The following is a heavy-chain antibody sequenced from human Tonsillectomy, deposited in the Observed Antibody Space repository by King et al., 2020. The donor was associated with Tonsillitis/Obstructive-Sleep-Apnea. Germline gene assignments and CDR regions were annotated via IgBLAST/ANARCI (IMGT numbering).Heavy chain of an antibody. Sequence: QLVQSGAEVKKPGASVKVSCQASGYTFTSYYMHWVRQAPGQGLEWMGLINPSGGSTRYAQKFQGRVTMTRDTSTSTVYMELSSLRSEDTAVYYCARGGGHCSSTSCYSDYYYYYYMDVWGKGTTVTVSS. V-gene: IGHV1-46*01. CDR2: INPSGGST. D-gene: IGHD2-2*02. CDR3: ARGGGHCSSTSCYSDYYYYYYMDV. CDR1: GYTFTSYY. J-gene: IGHJ6*03.